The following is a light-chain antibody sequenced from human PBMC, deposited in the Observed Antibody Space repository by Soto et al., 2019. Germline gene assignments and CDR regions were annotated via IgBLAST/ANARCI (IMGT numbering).Light chain of an antibody. CDR1: SSNIGAGYA. Sequence: QPVLTQPPSVSGAPGQRVTISCTGSSSNIGAGYAVHWYQQLPGTAPKILIYANNNRPSGVPDRFSGSKSGTSASLAITGLQAEDEADYYCQSYDSSLSGWVFGGGTKLTVL. J-gene: IGLJ3*02. CDR3: QSYDSSLSGWV. CDR2: ANN. V-gene: IGLV1-40*01.